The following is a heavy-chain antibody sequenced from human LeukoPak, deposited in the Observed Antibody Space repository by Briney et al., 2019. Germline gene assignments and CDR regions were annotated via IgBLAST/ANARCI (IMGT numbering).Heavy chain of an antibody. V-gene: IGHV3-15*01. CDR3: TTEPDCSGGSCGY. CDR2: IKSKTNGGTT. CDR1: GFTFSNAW. D-gene: IGHD2-15*01. Sequence: GGSLRLSCAASGFTFSNAWMSWVRQAPGKGLEWVGRIKSKTNGGTTDYAAPVKGRFTISRDDSKNTLYLQMNSLKTEDTAVYYCTTEPDCSGGSCGYWGQGTLVTVSS. J-gene: IGHJ4*02.